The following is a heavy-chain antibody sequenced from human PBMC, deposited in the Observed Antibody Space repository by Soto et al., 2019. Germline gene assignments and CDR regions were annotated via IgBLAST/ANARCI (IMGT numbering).Heavy chain of an antibody. J-gene: IGHJ4*02. CDR1: GFPFSPST. Sequence: GSLRLSCGLSGFPFSPSTRSWIRQTPGKGLSWVSTIIVLVGSTSSAGSVPRRSTVSSDISDHPMFFRMNSLTDDDTAVYFCAKRDVPHSTSNAYFYDHWGRGVLVTVSS. D-gene: IGHD2-21*02. V-gene: IGHV3-23*01. CDR2: IIVLVGST. CDR3: AKRDVPHSTSNAYFYDH.